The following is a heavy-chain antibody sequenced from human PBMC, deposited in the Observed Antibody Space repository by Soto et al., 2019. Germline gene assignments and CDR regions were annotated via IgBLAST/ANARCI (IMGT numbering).Heavy chain of an antibody. CDR2: ISSSSSYI. J-gene: IGHJ6*03. CDR1: GFTFSSYS. CDR3: ARGGRCSGGSCYYYYYYYYMDV. D-gene: IGHD2-15*01. Sequence: EVQLVESGGGLVKPGGSLRLSCAASGFTFSSYSMHWVRQAPGKGLEWVSSISSSSSYIYYADSVKGRFTISRDNPKNSLYLQMNSLRGEDTAVYYGARGGRCSGGSCYYYYYYYYMDVWGKGTTVTVSS. V-gene: IGHV3-21*01.